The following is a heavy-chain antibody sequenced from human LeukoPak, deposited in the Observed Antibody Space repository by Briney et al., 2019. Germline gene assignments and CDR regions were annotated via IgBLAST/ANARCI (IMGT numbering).Heavy chain of an antibody. Sequence: PSETLSLTCTVSGGSISSGDYYWSWIRQPPGKGLEWIGYIYYSGGTYYNPSLKSRVTISVDTSKNQFSLKLSSVTAADTAVYYCARGGPWGPHIAAAESSGSDWFDPWGQGTLVTVSS. J-gene: IGHJ5*02. V-gene: IGHV4-30-4*01. CDR1: GGSISSGDYY. CDR3: ARGGPWGPHIAAAESSGSDWFDP. D-gene: IGHD6-13*01. CDR2: IYYSGGT.